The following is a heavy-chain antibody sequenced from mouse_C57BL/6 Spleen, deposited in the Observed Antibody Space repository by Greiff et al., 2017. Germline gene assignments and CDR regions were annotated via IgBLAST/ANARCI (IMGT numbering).Heavy chain of an antibody. Sequence: QVQLKQPGAELVKPGASVKLSCKASGYTFTSYWMHWVKQRPGQGLEWIGMIHPNSGSTNYNEKFKSKATLTVDKSSSTAYMQLSSLTSEDSAVYYCARLGYAGDYFDYWGQGTTLTVSS. CDR3: ARLGYAGDYFDY. J-gene: IGHJ2*01. CDR1: GYTFTSYW. V-gene: IGHV1-64*01. CDR2: IHPNSGST. D-gene: IGHD3-1*01.